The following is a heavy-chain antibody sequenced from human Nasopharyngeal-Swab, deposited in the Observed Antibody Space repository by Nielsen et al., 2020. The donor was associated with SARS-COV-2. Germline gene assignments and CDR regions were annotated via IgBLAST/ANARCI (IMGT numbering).Heavy chain of an antibody. CDR3: ARGRQYYDSSAYYSGHDAFDI. CDR2: INAGNGNT. CDR1: GYTFTGYY. J-gene: IGHJ3*02. V-gene: IGHV1-3*01. D-gene: IGHD3-22*01. Sequence: ASVKVSCKASGYTFTGYYMHWVRQAPGQGLEWMGWINAGNGNTKYSQMFQGRVTITRDTSASTAYMDLSSLRSEDTAVYYCARGRQYYDSSAYYSGHDAFDIWGQGTKLTVSS.